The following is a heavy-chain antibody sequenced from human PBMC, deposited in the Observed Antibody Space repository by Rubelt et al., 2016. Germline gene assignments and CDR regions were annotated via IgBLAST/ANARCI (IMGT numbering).Heavy chain of an antibody. Sequence: EVQLVESGGGLVQPGRSLRLSCAASGFSFDDYAMHWVRQAPGKGLEWVSGISWNSCSIGYADSVKGGFTIPRDNAKKSLYLQSNSLGTDDTALYYCAKDAAGYSYGYSWFDPWGQGTLVTVSS. D-gene: IGHD5-18*01. CDR3: AKDAAGYSYGYSWFDP. CDR1: GFSFDDYA. V-gene: IGHV3-9*01. CDR2: ISWNSCSI. J-gene: IGHJ5*02.